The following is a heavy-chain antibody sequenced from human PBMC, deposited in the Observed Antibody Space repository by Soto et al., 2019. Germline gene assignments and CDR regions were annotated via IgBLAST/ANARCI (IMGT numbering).Heavy chain of an antibody. V-gene: IGHV1-18*01. Sequence: QVQLVQSGAEVKKPGASVKVSCKASGYTFTSYGISWVRQAPGQGLEWMGWISAYNGNTNYAQKLQGRVTMTTDTSTSTAYMELRSLRSDDTAVYYCARDQGNGYCISTSCYGGAYYYYGMDVWGQGTTVTVYS. CDR2: ISAYNGNT. J-gene: IGHJ6*02. CDR3: ARDQGNGYCISTSCYGGAYYYYGMDV. CDR1: GYTFTSYG. D-gene: IGHD2-2*01.